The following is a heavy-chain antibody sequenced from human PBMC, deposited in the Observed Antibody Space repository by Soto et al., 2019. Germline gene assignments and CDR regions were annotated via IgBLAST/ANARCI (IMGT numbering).Heavy chain of an antibody. CDR3: ARTLYSNYFRAYYFDY. V-gene: IGHV3-53*01. Sequence: PGGSLRLSCAASGFTVSTNYVSWVRQAPGKGLEWVSVIYSGGNTYYADSVKGRFTISRDTSRNTLYLQMNSLRAEDTAVYYCARTLYSNYFRAYYFDYWGQGTLVTVSS. J-gene: IGHJ4*02. CDR2: IYSGGNT. CDR1: GFTVSTNY. D-gene: IGHD4-4*01.